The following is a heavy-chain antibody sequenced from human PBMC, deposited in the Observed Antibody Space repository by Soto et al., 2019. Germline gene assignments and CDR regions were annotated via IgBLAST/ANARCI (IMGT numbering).Heavy chain of an antibody. CDR3: ATAISSPFSNFDY. CDR2: IKEDASEE. CDR1: GFTFSTYW. Sequence: EVQLVQSGGDLVQPGGSLRLSCVASGFTFSTYWMTWVRQAPGMGLEWVAGIKEDASEELYVDSVKGRFSVSRDNAKNSLYLQLNCLSAEDTAVYCCATAISSPFSNFDYWGQGSLVTVSS. V-gene: IGHV3-7*01. D-gene: IGHD2-2*01. J-gene: IGHJ4*02.